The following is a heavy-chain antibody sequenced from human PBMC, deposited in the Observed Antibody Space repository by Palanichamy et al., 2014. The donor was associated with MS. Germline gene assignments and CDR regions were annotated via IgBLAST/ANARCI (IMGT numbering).Heavy chain of an antibody. CDR2: IIPTGST. D-gene: IGHD3/OR15-3a*01. CDR3: ARDWTRIALSGLI. V-gene: IGHV4-39*07. CDR1: GDSISNNRYY. Sequence: QVLLQESGPGLVEPSETLSLTCAVSGDSISNNRYYWGWIRQPPGKGLEWIGNIIPTGSTFYKPSLKSRVTISIDTSKNQFSLKLTSVTAADTAVYYCARDWTRIALSGLIWGQGALVTVSS. J-gene: IGHJ4*02.